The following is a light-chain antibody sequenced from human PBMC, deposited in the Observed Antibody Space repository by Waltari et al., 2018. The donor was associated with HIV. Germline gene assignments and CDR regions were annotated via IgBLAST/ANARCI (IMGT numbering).Light chain of an antibody. Sequence: QSALTQPRSVSGSPGQSVTISCTGTSSDIGYFDYVSWYQQFPGKAPKVIIYEVNQRPSGVPDRFTGPKSGITASLTISGLQGEDEADYYCCSYAGAYTYVFGTGTKVTVL. CDR3: CSYAGAYTYV. V-gene: IGLV2-11*01. J-gene: IGLJ1*01. CDR2: EVN. CDR1: SSDIGYFDY.